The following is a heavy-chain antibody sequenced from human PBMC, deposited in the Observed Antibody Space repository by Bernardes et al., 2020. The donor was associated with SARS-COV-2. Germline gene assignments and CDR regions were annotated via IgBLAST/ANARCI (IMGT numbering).Heavy chain of an antibody. J-gene: IGHJ4*02. V-gene: IGHV3-23*01. CDR1: GFTFSSYA. D-gene: IGHD6-19*01. CDR2: IPGRDDTT. Sequence: GGSLRLSCAASGFTFSSYAMSWVRQAPGKVLEWVSSIPGRDDTTYYADSLKGRFTISRDNSKNTLYLHMNSLRAEDKAVYYCAKERRYNSALYPIQFDYWGQGTLVTVSS. CDR3: AKERRYNSALYPIQFDY.